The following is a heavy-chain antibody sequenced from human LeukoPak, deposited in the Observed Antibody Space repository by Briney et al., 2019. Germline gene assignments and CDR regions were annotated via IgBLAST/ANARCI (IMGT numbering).Heavy chain of an antibody. CDR1: GGSLSSYY. CDR3: ARDGYSYGHEYYMDV. D-gene: IGHD5-18*01. CDR2: IYYSGST. J-gene: IGHJ6*03. V-gene: IGHV4-59*01. Sequence: SETLSLTCTVSGGSLSSYYWSWIRQPPGKGLEWIGYIYYSGSTNYNPSLKSRVTISVDTSKNQFSLKLSSVTAADTAVYYCARDGYSYGHEYYMDVWGKGTTVTISS.